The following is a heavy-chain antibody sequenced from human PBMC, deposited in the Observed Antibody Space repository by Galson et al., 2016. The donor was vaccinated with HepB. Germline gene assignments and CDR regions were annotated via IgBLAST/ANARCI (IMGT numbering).Heavy chain of an antibody. V-gene: IGHV3-30*18. Sequence: LRLSCAASGFTFGSFGMHWVRQPPGKGLEWLAVISYDGSNKNYGDSVKGRFTISRDNSKNTLYLQMNSLRADDTAMYYCAKIRVRGWGSFFGMDVWGQGTTVTVSS. D-gene: IGHD3-16*01. J-gene: IGHJ6*02. CDR1: GFTFGSFG. CDR2: ISYDGSNK. CDR3: AKIRVRGWGSFFGMDV.